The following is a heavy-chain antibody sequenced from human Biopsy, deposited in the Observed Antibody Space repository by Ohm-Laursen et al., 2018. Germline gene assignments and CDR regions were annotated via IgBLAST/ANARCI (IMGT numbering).Heavy chain of an antibody. D-gene: IGHD3-3*01. CDR3: ARLYRLDDYWNDDPPDAFDV. CDR2: ISDRGTT. Sequence: SDTLSLTCGVSGYSMSTYYWSWIRQSPRKGLEWIGHISDRGTTNYNPSLRGRVTISVDTSKKQFSLKLSSVTAADTAVFFCARLYRLDDYWNDDPPDAFDVWGQGTMVTVSS. J-gene: IGHJ3*01. V-gene: IGHV4-59*07. CDR1: GYSMSTYY.